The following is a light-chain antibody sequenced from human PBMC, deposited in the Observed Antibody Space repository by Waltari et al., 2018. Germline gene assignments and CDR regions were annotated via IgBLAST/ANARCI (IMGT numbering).Light chain of an antibody. Sequence: SALTQPASMSGSPGQSIPISCTGTRSAIGLYDYVSWYQQHPGKAPKLIISDVSQRPSGVTARFSGSKSGYTASLTISGLQTEDEADYYCSAYTATDTYVFGSGTTVTVL. J-gene: IGLJ1*01. CDR2: DVS. CDR1: RSAIGLYDY. CDR3: SAYTATDTYV. V-gene: IGLV2-14*03.